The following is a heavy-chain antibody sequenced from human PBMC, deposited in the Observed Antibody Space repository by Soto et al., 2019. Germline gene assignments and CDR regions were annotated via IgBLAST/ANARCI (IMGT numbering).Heavy chain of an antibody. Sequence: QVQLQESGPGLVKPSDTLSLTCTVSGGSISGYYCSWIRQPPGKGLEYIGYIYYRGSTNYNPSLKSRVTMSVDTSRNQFSLKVNYVTAADTAVYYCARQQLLPFYYALDVWGQGTTVTVSS. D-gene: IGHD6-13*01. CDR1: GGSISGYY. J-gene: IGHJ6*02. CDR3: ARQQLLPFYYALDV. CDR2: IYYRGST. V-gene: IGHV4-59*07.